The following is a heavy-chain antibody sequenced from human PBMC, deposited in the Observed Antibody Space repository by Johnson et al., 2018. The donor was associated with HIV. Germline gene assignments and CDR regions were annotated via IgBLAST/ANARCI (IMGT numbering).Heavy chain of an antibody. Sequence: QVQLVESGGGVVQPGGSLRLSCAASGFTFSSYGMHWVRQAPGKGLEWVAFIRYDGSNKYYADSVKGRFTISRDSSKNTLFLQLNSLRPEDTAVYYCARVSLAYSYGYDALDIWGQGTMVTVSS. CDR2: IRYDGSNK. D-gene: IGHD5-18*01. CDR3: ARVSLAYSYGYDALDI. J-gene: IGHJ3*02. V-gene: IGHV3-30*02. CDR1: GFTFSSYG.